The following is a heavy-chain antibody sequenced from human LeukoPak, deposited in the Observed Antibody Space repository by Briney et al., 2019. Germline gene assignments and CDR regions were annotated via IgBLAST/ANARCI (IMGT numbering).Heavy chain of an antibody. CDR2: IYYSGST. J-gene: IGHJ4*02. V-gene: IGHV4-39*07. D-gene: IGHD1-7*01. Sequence: KPSETLSLTCTVSGGSISSSSYYWGWIRQPPGKGLEWIGYIYYSGSTYYNPSLKSRVTISVDTSKNQFSLKLSSVTAVDTAMYYCARGKVGFGTTSTAFDYWGQGTLVTVSS. CDR1: GGSISSSSYY. CDR3: ARGKVGFGTTSTAFDY.